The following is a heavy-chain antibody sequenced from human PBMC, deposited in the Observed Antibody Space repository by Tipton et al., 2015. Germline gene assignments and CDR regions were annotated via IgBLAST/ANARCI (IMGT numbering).Heavy chain of an antibody. V-gene: IGHV4-34*01. J-gene: IGHJ4*02. D-gene: IGHD4-17*01. CDR1: GGSLSGYY. CDR2: TYHSGDS. CDR3: ARGEIGDFDS. Sequence: TLSLTCAVYGGSLSGYYWGWIRQPPGKGLEWIGSTYHSGDSYYNPSLKSRVTISVDTSKNQFSLQLKSVTAADTAVYYCARGEIGDFDSWGQGTLVTVSS.